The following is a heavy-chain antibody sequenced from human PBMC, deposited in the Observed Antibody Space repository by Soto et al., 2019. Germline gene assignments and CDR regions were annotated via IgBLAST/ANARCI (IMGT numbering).Heavy chain of an antibody. CDR3: SRGYSGYHAAIDY. CDR2: IYNSERS. Sequence: PSETLSLTCTVSGGSMSSYYWTWIRQPPGKGLEWIGYIYNSERSNYSPSLKSRVTMSIDTSKNQFSLKLTSVTAADTAVYYCSRGYSGYHAAIDYWGQGTLVTGSS. V-gene: IGHV4-59*01. J-gene: IGHJ4*01. CDR1: GGSMSSYY. D-gene: IGHD5-12*01.